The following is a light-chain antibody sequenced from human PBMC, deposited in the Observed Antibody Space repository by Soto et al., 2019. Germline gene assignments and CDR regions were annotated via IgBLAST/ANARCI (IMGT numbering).Light chain of an antibody. Sequence: QSALTQPASVSGSPGQSITISCTGTSSDVGGYNYVSWYQQHPGKAPKLMIYDVSNRPSGVSNRFSGSKSGNTASLTISGLQAEDEADYYCRSYTSRSTHVFGTGTKVTDL. CDR2: DVS. CDR1: SSDVGGYNY. V-gene: IGLV2-14*01. CDR3: RSYTSRSTHV. J-gene: IGLJ1*01.